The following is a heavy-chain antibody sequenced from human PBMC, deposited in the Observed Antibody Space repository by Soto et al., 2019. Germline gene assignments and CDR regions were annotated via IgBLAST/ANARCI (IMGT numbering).Heavy chain of an antibody. CDR2: ISHSGST. V-gene: IGHV4-34*01. CDR1: GGSFSDYY. D-gene: IGHD3-22*01. CDR3: ARGPDRTYYYDSSGYYYYFDY. Sequence: QVQLQQWGAGLLKPSETLSLTCAVYGGSFSDYYWSWIRQPPGKGLEWIGEISHSGSTNYNLSLKSRVTISVDTPKNHFSLRLSSVTAADTAVYYCARGPDRTYYYDSSGYYYYFDYWGQGTLVTVSS. J-gene: IGHJ4*02.